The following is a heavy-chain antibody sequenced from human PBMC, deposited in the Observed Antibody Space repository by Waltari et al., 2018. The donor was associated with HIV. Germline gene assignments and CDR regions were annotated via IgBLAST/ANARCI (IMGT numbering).Heavy chain of an antibody. CDR2: IRQEGIEK. D-gene: IGHD6-19*01. V-gene: IGHV3-7*01. CDR3: AASRGGLADY. J-gene: IGHJ4*02. CDR1: GLKFKNYW. Sequence: EVRLEESGGTLVQPGGSLSLSCAASGLKFKNYWMSWVRQGAGKGVEWVSNIRQEGIEKYYADSVRGRFSISRDNANNTLFLQMDNVRVEDSAAYYWAASRGGLADYWGRGALVTVST.